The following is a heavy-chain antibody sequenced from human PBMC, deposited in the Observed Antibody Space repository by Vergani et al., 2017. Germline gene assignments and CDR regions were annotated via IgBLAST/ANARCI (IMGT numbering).Heavy chain of an antibody. CDR2: IYYSGST. V-gene: IGHV4-59*01. CDR1: GGSISSYY. J-gene: IGHJ4*02. CDR3: ARSHDSSGYYFQTFDY. Sequence: QLQLQESGPGLVKPSETLSLTCTVSGGSISSYYWSWIRQPPGKGLEWIGYIYYSGSTNYNPSLKSRVTISVDTSKNQFSLKLSSVTAADTAVYYCARSHDSSGYYFQTFDYWGQGTLVTVSS. D-gene: IGHD3-22*01.